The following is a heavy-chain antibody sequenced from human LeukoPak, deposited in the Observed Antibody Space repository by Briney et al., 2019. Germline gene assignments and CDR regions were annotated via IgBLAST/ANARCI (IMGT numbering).Heavy chain of an antibody. Sequence: GGSLRLSCAASGFTFSSYGMHWVRQAPGKGLEWVAVISYDGSNKYYADSVKGRFTISRDNSKNTLYLQMNSPRAEDTAVYYCAKEGYSYGSDAFDIWGQGTMVTVSS. D-gene: IGHD5-18*01. CDR1: GFTFSSYG. CDR3: AKEGYSYGSDAFDI. J-gene: IGHJ3*02. V-gene: IGHV3-30*18. CDR2: ISYDGSNK.